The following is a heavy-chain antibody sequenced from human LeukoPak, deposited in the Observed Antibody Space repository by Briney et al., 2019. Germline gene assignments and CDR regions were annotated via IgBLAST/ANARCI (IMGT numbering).Heavy chain of an antibody. J-gene: IGHJ4*02. CDR1: GGSISSSSYY. V-gene: IGHV4-39*01. CDR2: IYYSGST. CDR3: AGQDGGFGEITLGFDY. Sequence: SETLSLTCTVSGGSISSSSYYWGWIRQPPGKGLEWIGSIYYSGSTYYNPSLKSRVTISVDTSKNQFSLKLSSVTAADTAVYYCAGQDGGFGEITLGFDYWGQGTLVTVSS. D-gene: IGHD3-10*01.